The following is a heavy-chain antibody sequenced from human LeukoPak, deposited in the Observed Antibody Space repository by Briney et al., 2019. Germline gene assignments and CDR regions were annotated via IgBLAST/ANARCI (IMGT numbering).Heavy chain of an antibody. J-gene: IGHJ6*02. CDR1: GFTFSSYA. CDR2: ISYDGNYK. Sequence: GGSLRLSCAASGFTFSSYAMHWVRQAPGKGLEWVAAISYDGNYKYYADSVKGRFTISRDNSKNTLYLQMNSVTEDTSVYYCARDAHCSGGICYSPYYKYGMDVWGQGTTVTVSS. D-gene: IGHD2-15*01. V-gene: IGHV3-30-3*01. CDR3: ARDAHCSGGICYSPYYKYGMDV.